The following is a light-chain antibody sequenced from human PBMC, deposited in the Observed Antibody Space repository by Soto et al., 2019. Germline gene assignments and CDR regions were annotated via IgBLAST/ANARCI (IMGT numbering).Light chain of an antibody. CDR2: AAS. J-gene: IGKJ1*01. Sequence: DIQMTQSPSSLSASVGDRVTITCRASQTISRHLNWYHQKPGKVPHLLIYAASTLQSGVPSRFSGTGSGTDFTLTISSLQPEDIGSYYCQQSHSGRTFGQGTKVGIE. CDR3: QQSHSGRT. CDR1: QTISRH. V-gene: IGKV1-39*01.